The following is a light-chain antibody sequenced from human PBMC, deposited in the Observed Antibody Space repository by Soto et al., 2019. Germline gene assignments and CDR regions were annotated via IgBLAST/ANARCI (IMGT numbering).Light chain of an antibody. J-gene: IGLJ1*01. Sequence: QSALTQPASVSGSAGQSITISCTGTSSDVGGYEYVSWDQQHPGRAPKLMIYEVSNRPSGVSNRFSGSESGNTASLTISGLQAVDEADYSCSSYTSSSTLLFGTGTKVTAL. V-gene: IGLV2-14*01. CDR1: SSDVGGYEY. CDR2: EVS. CDR3: SSYTSSSTLL.